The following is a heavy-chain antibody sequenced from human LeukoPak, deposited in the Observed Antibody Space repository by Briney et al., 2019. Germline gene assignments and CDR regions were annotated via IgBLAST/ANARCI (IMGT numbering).Heavy chain of an antibody. CDR3: ARDRGYYFDY. V-gene: IGHV3-48*02. J-gene: IGHJ4*02. CDR1: GFAFSTYS. CDR2: ISSSSSTI. Sequence: PGGSLRLSCAASGFAFSTYSMNWVRQAPGKGLEWLSFISSSSSTIYYADSVKGRFTISRDNAKNSLYLQMNSLRDEDTAVYYCARDRGYYFDYWGQGTLVTVSS.